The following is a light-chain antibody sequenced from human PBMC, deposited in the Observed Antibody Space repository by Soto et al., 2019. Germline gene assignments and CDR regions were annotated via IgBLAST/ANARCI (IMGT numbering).Light chain of an antibody. Sequence: EIVLTQSPFSLSLSPGERATLSCRASQSVSSGFLAWYQQKPGQAPRLLIYGASSRSTGIPDRLSGSGSGTDVTLSISRLEPEDFAVYYCQQYCSSPPTWTFGQGTKVEVK. CDR2: GAS. V-gene: IGKV3-20*01. CDR3: QQYCSSPPTWT. J-gene: IGKJ1*01. CDR1: QSVSSGF.